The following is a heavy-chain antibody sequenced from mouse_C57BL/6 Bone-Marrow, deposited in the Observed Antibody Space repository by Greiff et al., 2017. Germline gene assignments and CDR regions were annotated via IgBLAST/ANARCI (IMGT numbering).Heavy chain of an antibody. CDR1: GFNIKDDY. V-gene: IGHV14-4*01. CDR2: IDPENGDT. Sequence: VQLQPSGAELVRPGASVKLSCPASGFNIKDDYMPWVKQRPEQGLEWIGWIDPENGDTEYASKFQGKATITADTSSNTAYLQLSSLTSEDTAVYYCTFITTVVATNFDYWGQGTTLTVSS. CDR3: TFITTVVATNFDY. D-gene: IGHD1-1*01. J-gene: IGHJ2*01.